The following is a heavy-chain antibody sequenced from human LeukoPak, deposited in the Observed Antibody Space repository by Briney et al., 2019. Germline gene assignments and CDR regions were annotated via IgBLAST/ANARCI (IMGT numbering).Heavy chain of an antibody. V-gene: IGHV4-28*01. J-gene: IGHJ4*02. CDR1: GYFISSGNW. CDR3: ARWDNSGYYFDY. D-gene: IGHD3-22*01. Sequence: SDTLSLTCAVSGYFISSGNWWCWIRQPPGKGLEWIGYTYYSGSSYYNPSLKSRVTMSVDTSENQFSLKLSSVTAVDTAVYYCARWDNSGYYFDYWGQGTLVTVSS. CDR2: TYYSGSS.